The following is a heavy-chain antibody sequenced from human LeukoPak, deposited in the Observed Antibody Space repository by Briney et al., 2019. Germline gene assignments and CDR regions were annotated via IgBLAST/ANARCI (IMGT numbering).Heavy chain of an antibody. V-gene: IGHV1-2*02. CDR3: AISFGELSYGMDV. D-gene: IGHD3-10*01. CDR1: GYTFISYD. CDR2: INPNSGGT. J-gene: IGHJ6*02. Sequence: ASVKVSCKASGYTFISYDINWVRQAPGQGLEWMGWINPNSGGTNYAQKFQGRVTMTRDTSISTAYMELSRLRSDDTAVYYCAISFGELSYGMDVWGQGTTVTVSS.